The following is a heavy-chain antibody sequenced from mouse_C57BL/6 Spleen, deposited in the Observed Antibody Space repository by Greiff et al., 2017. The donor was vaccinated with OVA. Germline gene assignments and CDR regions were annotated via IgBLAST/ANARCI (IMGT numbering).Heavy chain of an antibody. CDR1: GYTFTDYY. V-gene: IGHV1-26*01. CDR2: INPNNGGT. CDR3: ARRGSSSFDV. J-gene: IGHJ1*03. D-gene: IGHD1-1*01. Sequence: EVQLQQSFPSLLHLGASVKILCKASGYTFTDYYMNWVKQSHGKSLEWIGDINPNNGGTSYNQKFKGKATLTVDKSSSTAYMELRSLTSEDSAVYYCARRGSSSFDVWGTGTTVTVSS.